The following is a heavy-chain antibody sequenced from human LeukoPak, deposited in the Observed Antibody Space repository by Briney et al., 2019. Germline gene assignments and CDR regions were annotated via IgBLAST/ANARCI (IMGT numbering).Heavy chain of an antibody. J-gene: IGHJ4*02. CDR3: AKPGYSGYDWYYFHY. V-gene: IGHV3-30*02. D-gene: IGHD5-12*01. CDR2: IRYDGSNK. CDR1: GFTFSSYV. Sequence: GGSLRLSCAASGFTFSSYVMHWVRQAPGKGLEWVAFIRYDGSNKYYADSVKGRFTISRDNSKNTLYLQMNSLRPEDTAVYYCAKPGYSGYDWYYFHYWGQGTLVTVSS.